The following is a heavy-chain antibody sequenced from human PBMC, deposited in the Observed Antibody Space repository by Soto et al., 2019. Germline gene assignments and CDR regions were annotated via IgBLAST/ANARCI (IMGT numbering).Heavy chain of an antibody. CDR2: IYHSGST. J-gene: IGHJ5*02. CDR3: ERLRGLDNWFDP. V-gene: IGHV4-30-2*03. Sequence: TLSLTCAVSDGSISSVGDSWILNRQPPGKGPEWIGYIYHSGSTYYNPSLKSRVTISVDTSKNQFSLKLSSVTAADTAVYYCERLRGLDNWFDPWGQGTLVTVSS. D-gene: IGHD3-10*01. CDR1: DGSISSVGDS.